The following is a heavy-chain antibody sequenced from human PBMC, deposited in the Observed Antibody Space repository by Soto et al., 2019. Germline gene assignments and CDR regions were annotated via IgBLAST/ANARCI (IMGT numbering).Heavy chain of an antibody. CDR3: ARQGTSRGSDYAAFDF. Sequence: PGESLKISFQASGYTFIYFWVAWVRQVPGKGLEWMGVIYPGASDIRYSPSFEGHVTISAVKSTNTAYLQWSSLEAADTAIYYCARQGTSRGSDYAAFDFWGPGTLVTVSS. J-gene: IGHJ4*02. CDR2: IYPGASDI. CDR1: GYTFIYFW. V-gene: IGHV5-51*01. D-gene: IGHD3-10*01.